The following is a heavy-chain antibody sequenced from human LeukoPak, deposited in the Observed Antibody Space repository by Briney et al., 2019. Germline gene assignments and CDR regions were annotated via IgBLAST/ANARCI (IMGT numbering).Heavy chain of an antibody. CDR2: ITDSGGDT. J-gene: IGHJ4*02. V-gene: IGHV3-23*01. Sequence: GGSLRLSCAASAFTFSSYAMSWVRQAPGKGLEWVSAITDSGGDTYHADSVKGRFTISRDNSKNTLYLQMNSLRAEDTAVYYCARGGVDYWGQGTLVTVSS. CDR1: AFTFSSYA. D-gene: IGHD3-16*01. CDR3: ARGGVDY.